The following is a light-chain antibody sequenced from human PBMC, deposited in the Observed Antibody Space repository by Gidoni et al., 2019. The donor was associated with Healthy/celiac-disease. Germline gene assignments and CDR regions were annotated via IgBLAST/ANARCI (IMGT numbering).Light chain of an antibody. Sequence: YELTQPPSASVSPGQTDMITCSGEALPKQYADWYQQKSGQAPVLVIYEDRKRPSGIPERFSGSSSGTMATLTISGAQVADDADYYFYSTDSSGNHRVFGGGTKLTVL. V-gene: IGLV3-10*01. CDR1: ALPKQY. CDR3: YSTDSSGNHRV. J-gene: IGLJ2*01. CDR2: EDR.